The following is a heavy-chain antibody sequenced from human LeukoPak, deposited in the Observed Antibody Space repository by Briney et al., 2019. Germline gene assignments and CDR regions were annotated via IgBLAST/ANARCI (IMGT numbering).Heavy chain of an antibody. CDR3: ARGTRQWLVQFDY. CDR2: INHSGST. CDR1: GGSFSGYY. Sequence: KPSETLSLTCAVYGGSFSGYYWSWIRQPPGKGLEWIGEINHSGSTNYNPSLKSRVTISVDTSKHQFSLKLSSVTAADTAVYYCARGTRQWLVQFDYWGQGTLVTVSS. J-gene: IGHJ4*02. V-gene: IGHV4-34*01. D-gene: IGHD6-19*01.